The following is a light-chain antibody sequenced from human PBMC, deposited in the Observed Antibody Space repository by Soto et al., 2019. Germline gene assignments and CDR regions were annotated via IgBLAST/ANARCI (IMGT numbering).Light chain of an antibody. V-gene: IGLV2-14*01. Sequence: QSALTQPASVSGSPGQSITISCTATSSDVGGYNYVSWYQQHPGKAPKLMSYEVSNRPSGVSNRFSGSKSGNTASLTISGLQAEDEADYYCSSYTSSSTLVFGTGTKVTVL. J-gene: IGLJ1*01. CDR3: SSYTSSSTLV. CDR1: SSDVGGYNY. CDR2: EVS.